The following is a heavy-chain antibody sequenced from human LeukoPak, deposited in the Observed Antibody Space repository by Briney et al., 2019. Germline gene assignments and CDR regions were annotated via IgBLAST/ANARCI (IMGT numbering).Heavy chain of an antibody. Sequence: ASVKVSCKASGYTFTSYDINWVRQATGQGLEWMGWMNPNSGNTGYAQKFQGRVTITRNTSISTAYMELSSLRSEDTAVYYCARVKYQLLWSRYYYYMDVWGKGTTVTVSS. V-gene: IGHV1-8*03. CDR2: MNPNSGNT. CDR1: GYTFTSYD. CDR3: ARVKYQLLWSRYYYYMDV. D-gene: IGHD2-2*01. J-gene: IGHJ6*03.